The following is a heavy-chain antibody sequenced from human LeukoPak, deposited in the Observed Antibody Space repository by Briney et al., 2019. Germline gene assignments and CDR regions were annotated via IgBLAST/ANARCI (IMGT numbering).Heavy chain of an antibody. CDR2: IFWNDEQ. Sequence: XPTETLTLTCTVSGFALRNARMGVSWIRQPPGKALEWLSHIFWNDEQSYSTSLKSRLTISKDTSKSQVVLTMTSMDPVDTATYYCARIAPHTALVTNWFAPWGQGTLVTVSS. CDR3: ARIAPHTALVTNWFAP. D-gene: IGHD5-18*01. CDR1: GFALRNARMG. V-gene: IGHV2-26*01. J-gene: IGHJ5*02.